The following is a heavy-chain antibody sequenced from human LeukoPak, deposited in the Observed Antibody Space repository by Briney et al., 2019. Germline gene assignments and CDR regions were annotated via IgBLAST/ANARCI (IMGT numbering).Heavy chain of an antibody. V-gene: IGHV3-74*01. CDR2: ISSDGSTT. Sequence: PGGSLRLSCAASGFTFDDYAMHWVRQAPGKGLVWVSRISSDGSTTTYADSVKGRFTISRDNAKSTLYLHMNSLRPEDTAVYYCARGRFYDLWDYYLDYWGQGTLVTVSS. CDR3: ARGRFYDLWDYYLDY. D-gene: IGHD2/OR15-2a*01. CDR1: GFTFDDYA. J-gene: IGHJ4*02.